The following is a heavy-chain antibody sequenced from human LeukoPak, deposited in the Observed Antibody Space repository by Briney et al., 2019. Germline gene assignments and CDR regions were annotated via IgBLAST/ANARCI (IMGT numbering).Heavy chain of an antibody. CDR2: IYPGDSDA. J-gene: IGHJ4*02. CDR1: GYSFTSYW. Sequence: GESLKISCKGSGYSFTSYWIGWVRQMPGRGLKWMGIIYPGDSDARYSPSFQGQVTISADKSISAAYLQWSSLKASDTAMYYCARRRDLYSGSYYPFDYWGQGTLVTVSS. D-gene: IGHD1-26*01. CDR3: ARRRDLYSGSYYPFDY. V-gene: IGHV5-51*01.